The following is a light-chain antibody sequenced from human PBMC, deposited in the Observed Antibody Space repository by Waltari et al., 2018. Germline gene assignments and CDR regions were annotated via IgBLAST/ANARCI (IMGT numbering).Light chain of an antibody. CDR1: QSLVYPDGISY. CDR2: KVS. CDR3: MQATHWPVT. Sequence: DVGLTQSPLSLSVTLGQPASISCRSSQSLVYPDGISYLNWFHQRPGQAPRRLIYKVSSRDSGVPDRLSGSGSGTEFTLMISSVEADDVGVYFCMQATHWPVTFGQGTRLEIK. V-gene: IGKV2-30*01. J-gene: IGKJ5*01.